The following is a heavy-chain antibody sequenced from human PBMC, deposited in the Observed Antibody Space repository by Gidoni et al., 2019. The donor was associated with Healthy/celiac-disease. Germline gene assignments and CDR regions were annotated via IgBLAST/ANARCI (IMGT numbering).Heavy chain of an antibody. CDR2: IIPIYGTA. CDR1: GGTFSSYA. V-gene: IGHV1-69*01. J-gene: IGHJ2*01. Sequence: QVQLVQSGAEVKKPGSSVKVSCKASGGTFSSYAISWVRQAPGQGLEWMGGIIPIYGTANYAQKFQGRVTITADESTSTAYMELSILRSEDTAVYYCARAVDYGDYSWYFDLWGRGTLVTVSS. CDR3: ARAVDYGDYSWYFDL. D-gene: IGHD4-17*01.